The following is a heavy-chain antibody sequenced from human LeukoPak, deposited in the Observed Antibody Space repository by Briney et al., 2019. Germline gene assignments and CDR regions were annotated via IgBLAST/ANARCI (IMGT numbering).Heavy chain of an antibody. V-gene: IGHV4-39*01. J-gene: IGHJ4*02. Sequence: SETLSLTCTVSGASITRGTYFWGWIRQSPEKGLEWIGSIDSSGTTHYNSSLKSRVIISVDTSKNQVSLNLTSVTSADTAVYYCARHGYIQFWLYWGQGTQVIVSS. CDR3: ARHGYIQFWLY. CDR1: GASITRGTYF. CDR2: IDSSGTT. D-gene: IGHD5-18*01.